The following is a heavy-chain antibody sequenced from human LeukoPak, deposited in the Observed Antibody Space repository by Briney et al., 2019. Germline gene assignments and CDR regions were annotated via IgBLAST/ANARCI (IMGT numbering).Heavy chain of an antibody. CDR1: GGTFSSYA. CDR3: ARESCSSTSCYGTPLDY. D-gene: IGHD2-2*01. Sequence: SVKVSCKASGGTFSSYAISWVRQAPGQGLEWMGGIIPIFGTANYAQKFQGRVTITTDESTSTAYMELSSLRSEDTAVYYCARESCSSTSCYGTPLDYWGQGTLVTVSS. CDR2: IIPIFGTA. V-gene: IGHV1-69*05. J-gene: IGHJ4*02.